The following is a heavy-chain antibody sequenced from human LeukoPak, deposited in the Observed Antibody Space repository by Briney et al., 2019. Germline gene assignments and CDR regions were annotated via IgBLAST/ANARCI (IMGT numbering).Heavy chain of an antibody. Sequence: TSETLSLTCTVSGGSISSSSYYWGWIRQPPGKGLEWIGSIYYSGSTYYNPSLRSRVTISVDTSKNQFSLKLSSVTAADTAVYYCARGKGTAFDIWGQGTMVTVSS. CDR3: ARGKGTAFDI. CDR1: GGSISSSSYY. CDR2: IYYSGST. D-gene: IGHD3-10*01. J-gene: IGHJ3*02. V-gene: IGHV4-39*01.